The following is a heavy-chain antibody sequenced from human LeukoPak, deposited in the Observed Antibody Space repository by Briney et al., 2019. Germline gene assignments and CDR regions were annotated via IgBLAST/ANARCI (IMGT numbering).Heavy chain of an antibody. V-gene: IGHV4-59*01. D-gene: IGHD3-22*01. CDR3: AGRHYYDSSGSYWYFDI. CDR1: GGSISSYY. J-gene: IGHJ2*01. CDR2: IYYSGST. Sequence: PSETLSLTCTVSGGSISSYYWSWIRQPPGKGLEWIGDIYYSGSTNYNPSLKSRVTISLDTSKNQFSLKLSSVTAADTAVYYCAGRHYYDSSGSYWYFDIWGRGTLVTVSS.